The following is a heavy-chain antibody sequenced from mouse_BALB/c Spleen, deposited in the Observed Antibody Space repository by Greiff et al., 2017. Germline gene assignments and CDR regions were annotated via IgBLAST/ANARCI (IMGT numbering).Heavy chain of an antibody. CDR2: IDPENGNT. CDR3: ARGGGSYYFDY. V-gene: IGHV14-1*02. J-gene: IGHJ2*01. CDR1: GFNIKDYY. Sequence: EVQLQQSGAELVRPGALVKLSCKASGFNIKDYYMHWVKQRPEQGLEWIGWIDPENGNTIYDPKFQGKASITADTSSNTAYLQLSSLTSEDTAVYYCARGGGSYYFDYWGQGTTLTVSS.